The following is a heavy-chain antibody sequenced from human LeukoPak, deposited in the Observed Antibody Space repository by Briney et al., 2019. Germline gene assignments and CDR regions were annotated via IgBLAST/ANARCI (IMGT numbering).Heavy chain of an antibody. D-gene: IGHD3-22*01. V-gene: IGHV4-4*02. CDR2: IFHSGST. CDR1: SGSIFSSNW. J-gene: IGHJ4*02. CDR3: ARARSSGYPDY. Sequence: SETLSLTCAVSSGSIFSSNWWSWVRQPPGKGLEWIGQIFHSGSTSYSPSLKSRVTISLDTSKTQFSLKLSSVTAADTAVYYCARARSSGYPDYWGQGILVIVSS.